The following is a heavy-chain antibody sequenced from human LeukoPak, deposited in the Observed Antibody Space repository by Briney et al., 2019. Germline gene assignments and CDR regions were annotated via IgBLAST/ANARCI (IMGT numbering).Heavy chain of an antibody. CDR1: GFTFSSYE. CDR3: ARGYSGYDGHFDY. Sequence: GGSLRLSCAASGFTFSSYEMNWVRQAPGKGLEWVSYISSSGSTIYYADSVKGRFTISRDNAKNSLYLQMNSLRAEDTAVYYCARGYSGYDGHFDYWGQGTLVTVSS. D-gene: IGHD5-12*01. J-gene: IGHJ4*02. CDR2: ISSSGSTI. V-gene: IGHV3-48*03.